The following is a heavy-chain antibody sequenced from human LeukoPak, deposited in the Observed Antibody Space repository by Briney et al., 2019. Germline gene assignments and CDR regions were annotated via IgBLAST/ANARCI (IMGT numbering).Heavy chain of an antibody. J-gene: IGHJ4*02. V-gene: IGHV1-24*01. Sequence: ASVKVSCKVSGYTLTELSMHWVRQAPGKELEWMGGFDPEDGETIYAQKFQGRVTMTEDTSTDTAYMELSSLRSEDTAVYYCAASIVGAAIFDYWGQGTLVTVSS. CDR2: FDPEDGET. D-gene: IGHD1-26*01. CDR3: AASIVGAAIFDY. CDR1: GYTLTELS.